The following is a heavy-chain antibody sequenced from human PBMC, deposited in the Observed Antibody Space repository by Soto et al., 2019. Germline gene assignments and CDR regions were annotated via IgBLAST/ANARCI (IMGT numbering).Heavy chain of an antibody. CDR3: AKDYSGSGTYYSFDF. J-gene: IGHJ4*02. D-gene: IGHD3-10*01. CDR2: LSWNSGSI. V-gene: IGHV3-9*01. CDR1: GFTFDDYA. Sequence: GESLRLSYAASGFTFDDYAMHWVRQAPGKGLEWVSGLSWNSGSIGYADSVKGRFTISRDNAKNSVYLQMNSLRAEDTALYYCAKDYSGSGTYYSFDFWGQGT.